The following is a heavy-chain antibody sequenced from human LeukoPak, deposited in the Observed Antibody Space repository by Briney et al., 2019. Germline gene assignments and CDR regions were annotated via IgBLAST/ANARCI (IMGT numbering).Heavy chain of an antibody. D-gene: IGHD7-27*01. CDR2: ISSSGSII. Sequence: GGSLRLSCASSGFAFSSYEMNWARQAPGKGLEWVSYISSSGSIIYYADSVKGRFTISRDNAKNSLFLQMNSLRVEDTAVYYCARTMWGFDYWGQGTLVTVSS. V-gene: IGHV3-48*03. CDR1: GFAFSSYE. J-gene: IGHJ4*02. CDR3: ARTMWGFDY.